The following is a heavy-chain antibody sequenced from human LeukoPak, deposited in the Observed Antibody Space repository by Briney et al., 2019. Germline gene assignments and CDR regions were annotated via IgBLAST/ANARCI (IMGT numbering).Heavy chain of an antibody. CDR1: GFTFSSYG. Sequence: GRSLRLSCAASGFTFSSYGMHWVRQAPGKGLEWVAVVSHDGNNKSFADSVKGRFTISRDNSKSTVYLQMNNMRREDTGVYYCAREAFSSRWNWGQGTLVTVSS. J-gene: IGHJ4*02. V-gene: IGHV3-30*05. CDR3: AREAFSSRWN. D-gene: IGHD6-13*01. CDR2: VSHDGNNK.